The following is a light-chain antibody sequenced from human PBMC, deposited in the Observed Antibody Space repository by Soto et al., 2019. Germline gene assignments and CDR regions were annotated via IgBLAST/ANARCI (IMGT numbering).Light chain of an antibody. J-gene: IGKJ4*01. CDR3: QQYGSALP. Sequence: EIVMTQSPATLSVSPGERATLSCRASQSVSSNLAWYQQKPGQAPRLLIYGASSRATGIPDRFSGSGSGTDFTLTISRLEPEDFAVYYCQQYGSALPFGGGTKVDI. CDR2: GAS. V-gene: IGKV3-20*01. CDR1: QSVSSN.